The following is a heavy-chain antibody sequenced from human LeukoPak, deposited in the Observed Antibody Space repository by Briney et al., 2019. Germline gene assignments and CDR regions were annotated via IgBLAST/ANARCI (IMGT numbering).Heavy chain of an antibody. D-gene: IGHD3-10*01. CDR3: AKGSMRGVINAYLDN. CDR1: GFTFSSYG. V-gene: IGHV3-30*18. CDR2: ISYDGSNK. J-gene: IGHJ4*02. Sequence: GGSLRLSCAASGFTFSSYGMHWVRQAPGKGLEWVAVISYDGSNKYYADSVKGRFTISRDNSKNTLFLQMNSLRAEDTAAYYCAKGSMRGVINAYLDNWGQGTLVTVSS.